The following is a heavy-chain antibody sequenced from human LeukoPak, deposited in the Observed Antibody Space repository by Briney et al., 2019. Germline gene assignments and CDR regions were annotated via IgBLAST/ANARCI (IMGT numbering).Heavy chain of an antibody. Sequence: PGGSLGLSCAASGFTFDDYAMHWVRQAPGKGLEWVSGISWNSGSIGYADSVKGRFTISRDNAKNSLYLQMNSLRAEDMALYYCAKDSRGTYFDYWGQGTLVTVSS. CDR1: GFTFDDYA. V-gene: IGHV3-9*03. J-gene: IGHJ4*02. CDR2: ISWNSGSI. D-gene: IGHD3-10*01. CDR3: AKDSRGTYFDY.